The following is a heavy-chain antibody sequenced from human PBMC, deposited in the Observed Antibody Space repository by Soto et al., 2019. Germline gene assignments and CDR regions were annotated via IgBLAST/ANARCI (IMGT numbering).Heavy chain of an antibody. D-gene: IGHD3-3*01. V-gene: IGHV3-23*01. J-gene: IGHJ4*02. CDR3: AKRQSFDFWSGYLPFFDY. CDR1: AINFRSYA. Sequence: GGSLRLSCSASAINFRSYAMSWVRQAPGKGLEWVSAVGGSGSDTYYADSVKGRFTISRDDSKNTLYLHMSSLRVEDTAIYYFAKRQSFDFWSGYLPFFDYWGQGTPVTVSS. CDR2: VGGSGSDT.